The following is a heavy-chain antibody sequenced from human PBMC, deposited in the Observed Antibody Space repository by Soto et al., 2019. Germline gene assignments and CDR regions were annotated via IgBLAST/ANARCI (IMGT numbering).Heavy chain of an antibody. J-gene: IGHJ4*02. CDR2: ISGSGDGT. CDR1: GFTFSSFA. Sequence: PGGSLRLSCAASGFTFSSFALSWVRQAPGMGLEWVSAISGSGDGTDYADSVKGRFTISRDNSKNTLYLQMNSLRAEDTAVYYCAGPGYSSQDYWGQGARVTAPQ. V-gene: IGHV3-23*01. CDR3: AGPGYSSQDY. D-gene: IGHD5-18*01.